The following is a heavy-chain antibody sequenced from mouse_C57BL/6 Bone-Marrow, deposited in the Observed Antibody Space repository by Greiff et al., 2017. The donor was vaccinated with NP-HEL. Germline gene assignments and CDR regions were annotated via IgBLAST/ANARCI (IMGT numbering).Heavy chain of an antibody. J-gene: IGHJ2*01. CDR1: GYTFTSYG. CDR2: IYPRSGNT. D-gene: IGHD1-1*01. CDR3: ARCNDYYGSSSYYFDY. Sequence: VKLQESGAELARPGASVKLSCKASGYTFTSYGLSWVKQRTGQGLEWIGEIYPRSGNTYYNEKFKGKATLTADKSSSTAYMELRSLTSEDSAVYFCARCNDYYGSSSYYFDYWGQGTTLTVSS. V-gene: IGHV1-81*01.